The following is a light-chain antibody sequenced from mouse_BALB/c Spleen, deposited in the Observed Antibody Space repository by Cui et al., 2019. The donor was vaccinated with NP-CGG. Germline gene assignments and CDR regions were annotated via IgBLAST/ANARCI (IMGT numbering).Light chain of an antibody. Sequence: AVVTPESTLTTSPGETVTLTCRLSTGAVTTSNYANWVQEKPDHLFTGLIGGTNNRAPGVPARFSGSLIGDKAALTITGAQTEDEAIYFCALWYSNHWVFGGGTKLTVL. V-gene: IGLV1*01. CDR1: TGAVTTSNY. CDR3: ALWYSNHWV. J-gene: IGLJ1*01. CDR2: GTN.